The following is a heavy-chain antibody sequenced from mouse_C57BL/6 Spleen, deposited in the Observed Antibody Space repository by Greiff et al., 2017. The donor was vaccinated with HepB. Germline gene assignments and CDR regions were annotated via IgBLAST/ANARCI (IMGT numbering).Heavy chain of an antibody. CDR2: INPNNGGT. V-gene: IGHV1-26*01. CDR1: GYTFTDYY. D-gene: IGHD2-5*01. Sequence: VQLQQSGPELVKPGASVKISCKASGYTFTDYYMNWVKQSHGKSLEWIGDINPNNGGTSYNQKFKGKATLTVDKSSSTAYMELRSLTSEDSAVYYCARSSYYSNGFAYWGQGTLVTVSA. CDR3: ARSSYYSNGFAY. J-gene: IGHJ3*01.